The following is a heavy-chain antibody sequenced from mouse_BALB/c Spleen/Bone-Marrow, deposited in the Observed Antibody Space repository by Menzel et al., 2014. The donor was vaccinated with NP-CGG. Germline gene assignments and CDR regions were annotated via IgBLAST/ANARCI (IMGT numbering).Heavy chain of an antibody. Sequence: VQLPQSGAELVKPGASVKLSCTASGFNIKDTYMHWVKQRPEQGLEWIGRIDPANGNTKYDPKFQGKATITADTSSNTAYLQLSSLTSGDTAVYYCARGGTTATWYFDLRAAGTTVTVSS. D-gene: IGHD1-2*01. V-gene: IGHV14-3*02. CDR1: GFNIKDTY. J-gene: IGHJ1*01. CDR2: IDPANGNT. CDR3: ARGGTTATWYFDL.